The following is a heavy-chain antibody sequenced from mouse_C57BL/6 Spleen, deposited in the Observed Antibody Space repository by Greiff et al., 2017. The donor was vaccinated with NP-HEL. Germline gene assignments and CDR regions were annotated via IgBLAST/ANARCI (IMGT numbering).Heavy chain of an antibody. V-gene: IGHV1-82*01. CDR2: IYPGDGDT. D-gene: IGHD3-2*02. J-gene: IGHJ2*01. CDR3: GRWSAQATRDY. Sequence: VQLQQSGPELVKPGASVKISCKASGYAFSSSWMNWVKQRPGKGLEWIGRIYPGDGDTNYNGKFKGKATLTADKSSSTAYMQLSSLTSEDSAVYLCGRWSAQATRDYWGQGTTLTVSS. CDR1: GYAFSSSW.